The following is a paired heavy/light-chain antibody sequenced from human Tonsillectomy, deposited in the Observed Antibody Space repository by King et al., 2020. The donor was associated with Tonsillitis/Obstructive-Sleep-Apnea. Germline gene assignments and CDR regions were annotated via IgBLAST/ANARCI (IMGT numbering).Light chain of an antibody. CDR1: SSNIGAGYD. Sequence: QSVLTQPPSVSGAPGQRVTISCTGNSSNIGAGYDVQWYQQLPGTAPKLLIYGNSNRPSGVPDRFSGSKSGTSASLAITGLQAEDEADYYCQSYDSSLSVVFGGGTKLTVL. CDR3: QSYDSSLSVV. V-gene: IGLV1-40*01. CDR2: GNS. J-gene: IGLJ2*01.
Heavy chain of an antibody. CDR2: IWYDGSNK. V-gene: IGHV3-33*01. J-gene: IGHJ5*02. Sequence: QVQLVESGGGVVQPGRSLRLSCAASGFTFSSYGMHWVRQAPGKGLEWVAVIWYDGSNKHYADSVKGRFTISRDNSKNTLYLQMNSLRAEDTAVYYCARDSVYCSGGSCYLPGSWFDPWGQGTLVTVSS. D-gene: IGHD2-15*01. CDR1: GFTFSSYG. CDR3: ARDSVYCSGGSCYLPGSWFDP.